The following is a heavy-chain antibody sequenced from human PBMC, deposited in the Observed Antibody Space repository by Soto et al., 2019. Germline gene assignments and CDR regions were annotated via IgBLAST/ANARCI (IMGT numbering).Heavy chain of an antibody. CDR2: VSATAGTT. V-gene: IGHV3-23*01. Sequence: GGSLRRSCAASGFTFSNYAMSWVRQAPGKGLEWVSLVSATAGTTYYTDSVKGRFTISRDNSKNTLYLQMNSLRAEDTAVYYCARYYYDFSAFDIWGQGTMVTVS. J-gene: IGHJ3*02. CDR1: GFTFSNYA. D-gene: IGHD3-3*01. CDR3: ARYYYDFSAFDI.